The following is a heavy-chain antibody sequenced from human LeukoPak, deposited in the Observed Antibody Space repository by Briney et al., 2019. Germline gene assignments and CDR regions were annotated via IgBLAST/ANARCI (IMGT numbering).Heavy chain of an antibody. CDR3: AREPRDSRGWDY. Sequence: ASVKVSCKASGYTFTGYYMHWVRQAPGQGLEWMGWINPNTGGTNYAQRFQGRVTMTRDTSINTAYMELSRLRSDDTAVYYCAREPRDSRGWDYWGQGAPVTVSS. V-gene: IGHV1-2*02. CDR1: GYTFTGYY. D-gene: IGHD6-19*01. J-gene: IGHJ4*02. CDR2: INPNTGGT.